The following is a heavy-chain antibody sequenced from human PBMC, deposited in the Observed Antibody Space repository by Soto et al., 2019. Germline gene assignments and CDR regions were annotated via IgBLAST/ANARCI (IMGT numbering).Heavy chain of an antibody. CDR1: GFTVSNSYM. D-gene: IGHD6-19*01. Sequence: GSLRLSCAASGFTVSNSYMSWVRQPPGKGLEWIGEIDHSGSTNYNPSLKSRVTMSVDKPKNQFSLKLSSVTAADTAVYYCVRDSGNGWKDYWGQGTLVTVSS. CDR3: VRDSGNGWKDY. CDR2: IDHSGST. J-gene: IGHJ4*02. V-gene: IGHV4-4*02.